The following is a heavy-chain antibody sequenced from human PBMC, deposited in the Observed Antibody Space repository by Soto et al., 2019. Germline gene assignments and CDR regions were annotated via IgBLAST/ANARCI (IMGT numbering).Heavy chain of an antibody. Sequence: PSETLSLTCTVSGGSISTSSYYWGWIRQPPGKGLEWIGSIYYSGSTYYNPSLKSRVTISVDTSKNQFSLKLSSVTAADTAVYYCARTAIVGARHFDYWGQGTLVT. CDR3: ARTAIVGARHFDY. CDR1: GGSISTSSYY. J-gene: IGHJ4*02. CDR2: IYYSGST. D-gene: IGHD1-26*01. V-gene: IGHV4-39*01.